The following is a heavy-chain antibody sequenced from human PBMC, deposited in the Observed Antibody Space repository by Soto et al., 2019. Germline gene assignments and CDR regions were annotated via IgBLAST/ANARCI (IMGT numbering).Heavy chain of an antibody. Sequence: SETLSLTCTVSGGSISSGGYYWSWIRQPPGKGLEWIGYIYYSGSTYYNPSLKSRVTISVDTSKNQFSLKLSSVTAADTAVYYCARMVRGVIVAYNWFDPWGQGTLVTVSS. CDR3: ARMVRGVIVAYNWFDP. CDR1: GGSISSGGYY. V-gene: IGHV4-30-4*01. CDR2: IYYSGST. D-gene: IGHD3-10*01. J-gene: IGHJ5*02.